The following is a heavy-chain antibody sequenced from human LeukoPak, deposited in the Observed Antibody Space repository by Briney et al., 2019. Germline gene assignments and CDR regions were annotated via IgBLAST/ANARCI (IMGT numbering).Heavy chain of an antibody. V-gene: IGHV3-73*01. Sequence: GGSLRLSCAASGFTFSDSDMHWVRQTSGKGLEWVGRIRDKASNYATAYAAPVKGRFTISRDDSKNTACLQMNSLKTEDTAIYYCTYYRRDPGGFYYGMDVWGQGTTVTVSS. CDR1: GFTFSDSD. D-gene: IGHD1-26*01. CDR3: TYYRRDPGGFYYGMDV. CDR2: IRDKASNYAT. J-gene: IGHJ6*02.